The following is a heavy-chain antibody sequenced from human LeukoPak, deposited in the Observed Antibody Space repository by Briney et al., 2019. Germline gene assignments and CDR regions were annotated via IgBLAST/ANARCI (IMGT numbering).Heavy chain of an antibody. Sequence: GGSLRLSCAASGFTLSSYGMHWVRQAPGKGLEWVAVISYDGNNKYYTASVEGRLTISRDNSNNTLYLQMNSLRAEDPAVYYCAKECGRDYDDRAFDIWGQGTMVTVSS. J-gene: IGHJ3*02. CDR3: AKECGRDYDDRAFDI. V-gene: IGHV3-30*18. D-gene: IGHD3-22*01. CDR1: GFTLSSYG. CDR2: ISYDGNNK.